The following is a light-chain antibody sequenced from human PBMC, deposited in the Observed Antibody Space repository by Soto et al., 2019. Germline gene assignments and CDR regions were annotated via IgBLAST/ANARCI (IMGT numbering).Light chain of an antibody. CDR2: RAS. Sequence: EIVMTQSPATLSVSPGERANLSCRASQSVSSNLAWYQQKPGQAPRLLIYRASTRATGIPARFSGSGSGTEFTLTISSLQSEDFAVYYCQHYNNWPPWTFGQGTNVEIK. CDR3: QHYNNWPPWT. J-gene: IGKJ1*01. CDR1: QSVSSN. V-gene: IGKV3-15*01.